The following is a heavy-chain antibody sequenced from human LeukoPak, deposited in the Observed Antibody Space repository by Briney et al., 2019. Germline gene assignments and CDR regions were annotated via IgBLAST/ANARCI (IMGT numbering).Heavy chain of an antibody. Sequence: SETLSLTCTVSGGSISSYYWSWIRQPRGKVLEWIGYIHHGGATYQNPSLKSRVTVSSDRSKNQFYLKLSSVTAADTAVYYCARLIAADPQLDSWGQGTLVTVSS. J-gene: IGHJ4*02. CDR3: ARLIAADPQLDS. CDR1: GGSISSYY. CDR2: IHHGGAT. V-gene: IGHV4-59*12. D-gene: IGHD6-13*01.